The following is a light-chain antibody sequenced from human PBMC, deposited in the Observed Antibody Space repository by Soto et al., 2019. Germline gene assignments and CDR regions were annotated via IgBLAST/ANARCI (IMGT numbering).Light chain of an antibody. Sequence: EIVLTQSPATLSLSPGERATLSCRASQSVNNYLAWYQQKPGQPPRLLIYDASNRATGIPARFRGSGSGTDFTLTIRSIEPEDFALYYYPPRSTGPRTFGQGTKVEIK. V-gene: IGKV3-11*01. CDR1: QSVNNY. J-gene: IGKJ1*01. CDR2: DAS. CDR3: PPRSTGPRT.